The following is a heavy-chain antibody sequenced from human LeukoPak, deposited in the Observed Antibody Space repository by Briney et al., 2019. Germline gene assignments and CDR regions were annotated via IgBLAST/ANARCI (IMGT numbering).Heavy chain of an antibody. CDR2: IRYDGGNK. CDR1: GFTLSSYG. D-gene: IGHD2-8*02. Sequence: GGSLRLSCAASGFTLSSYGMHWVRQAPGKGLEWVAFIRYDGGNKYYADSVKGRFTISRDNSKNTLYLQMNSLRAEDTAVYYCATAPGLLAQDYWGQGTLVTVSS. V-gene: IGHV3-30*02. CDR3: ATAPGLLAQDY. J-gene: IGHJ4*02.